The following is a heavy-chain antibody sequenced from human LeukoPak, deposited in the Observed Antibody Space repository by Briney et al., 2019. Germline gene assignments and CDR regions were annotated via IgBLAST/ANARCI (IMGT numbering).Heavy chain of an antibody. V-gene: IGHV3-48*04. CDR1: GFTFSSYS. J-gene: IGHJ4*02. CDR3: GRGHWGLDY. Sequence: GGSLSLFCAAWGFTFSSYSMNWVRQAPGKGLEWVSYISNSGSAIYYADSVKGRFTISRDNAKSLLYLQMNSLRAEDTAVYYCGRGHWGLDYWGQGTLVTVS. D-gene: IGHD7-27*01. CDR2: ISNSGSAI.